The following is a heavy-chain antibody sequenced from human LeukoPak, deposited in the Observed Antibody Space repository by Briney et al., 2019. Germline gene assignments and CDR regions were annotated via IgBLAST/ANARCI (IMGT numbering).Heavy chain of an antibody. D-gene: IGHD6-13*01. J-gene: IGHJ4*02. V-gene: IGHV3-64D*06. CDR3: VKDRWVDH. CDR2: ISSEGKTT. Sequence: GGSLRLSCSASGFVFSPYAMHWVRQAPGKGLEYVSSISSEGKTTYYADSVKGRFTISRDNSKNMLYLQMNSLRPEDTAVYYCVKDRWVDHWGQGTLVTVSS. CDR1: GFVFSPYA.